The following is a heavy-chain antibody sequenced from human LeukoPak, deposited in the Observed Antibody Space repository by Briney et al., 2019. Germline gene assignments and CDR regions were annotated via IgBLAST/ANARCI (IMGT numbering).Heavy chain of an antibody. CDR1: GYTLTELS. J-gene: IGHJ4*02. CDR2: FDPEDGET. V-gene: IGHV1-24*01. Sequence: ASVKVSCKVSGYTLTELSMHWVRQAPGKGLEWMGGFDPEDGETIYAQKFQGRVTMTEDTSTDTAYMELSSLRSEDTAVYYCATPLYPTMVRGVLTLDYWGQGTLVTVSS. CDR3: ATPLYPTMVRGVLTLDY. D-gene: IGHD3-10*01.